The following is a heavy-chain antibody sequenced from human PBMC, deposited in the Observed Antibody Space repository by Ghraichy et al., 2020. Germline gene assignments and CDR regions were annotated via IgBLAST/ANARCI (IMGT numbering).Heavy chain of an antibody. CDR3: ARDLKAGDYYDSSGYPNPSYYFDY. CDR1: GYTFTSYG. V-gene: IGHV1-18*01. Sequence: ASVKVSCKASGYTFTSYGISWVRQAPGQGLEWMGWISAYNGNTNYAQKLQGRVTMTTDTSTSTAYMELRSLRSDDTAVYYCARDLKAGDYYDSSGYPNPSYYFDYWGQGTLVTVSS. J-gene: IGHJ4*02. D-gene: IGHD3-22*01. CDR2: ISAYNGNT.